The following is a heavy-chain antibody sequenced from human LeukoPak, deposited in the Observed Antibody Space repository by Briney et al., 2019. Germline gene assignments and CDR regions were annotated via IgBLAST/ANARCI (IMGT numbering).Heavy chain of an antibody. V-gene: IGHV1-69*05. Sequence: SVKVSCKASGGTLRSYAISWVRQATAKGREWMEGIIPIFGTANYAQKFQGRVTITTDESTSTAYMELSSLRSEDTAVYYCATVGGTGDLSFDYWGQGTLVSVSS. CDR1: GGTLRSYA. J-gene: IGHJ4*02. CDR2: IIPIFGTA. CDR3: ATVGGTGDLSFDY. D-gene: IGHD7-27*01.